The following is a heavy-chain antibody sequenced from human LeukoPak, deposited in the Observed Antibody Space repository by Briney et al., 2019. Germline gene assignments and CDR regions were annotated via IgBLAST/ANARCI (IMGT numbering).Heavy chain of an antibody. CDR2: IYTGDSAT. Sequence: GESLKISWKGSGYSFTSYWIGWVRQMPGKGLEWMGIIYTGDSATRYSPSFQGQVTISADQSISTAYLQWSSLKASDTAMYYCARGIYGSGSYYNVFDWFDPWGQGTLVTVSS. D-gene: IGHD3-10*01. CDR3: ARGIYGSGSYYNVFDWFDP. V-gene: IGHV5-51*01. CDR1: GYSFTSYW. J-gene: IGHJ5*02.